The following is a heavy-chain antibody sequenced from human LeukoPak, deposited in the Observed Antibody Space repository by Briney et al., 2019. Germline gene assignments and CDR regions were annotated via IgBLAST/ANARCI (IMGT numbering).Heavy chain of an antibody. V-gene: IGHV1-46*01. CDR1: GYTFTSYY. J-gene: IGHJ4*02. CDR3: AITPTYYYDSSGLRGDY. CDR2: INPSGGST. Sequence: GASVKVSCKASGYTFTSYYMHWVRQAPGQGLEWMGIINPSGGSTSYAQKFQGRVTMTTDTSTSTAYMELRSLRSDDTAVYYCAITPTYYYDSSGLRGDYWGQGTLVTVSS. D-gene: IGHD3-22*01.